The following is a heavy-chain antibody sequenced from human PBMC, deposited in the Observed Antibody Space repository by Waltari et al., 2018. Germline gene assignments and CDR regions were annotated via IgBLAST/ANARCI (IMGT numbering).Heavy chain of an antibody. D-gene: IGHD3-16*01. CDR1: TFSFSLFW. V-gene: IGHV3-7*03. J-gene: IGHJ4*02. CDR2: IRQDGGEK. CDR3: ATMGAGRAPDY. Sequence: EVQLVESGGGLVQPGGSLRVSCAASTFSFSLFWLAGFRQVPGKGLEWVATIRQDGGEKFYVDSVKGRFSISRDNAKNSFYLQMNSLRVEDTAIFYCATMGAGRAPDYWGQGTLVTVSS.